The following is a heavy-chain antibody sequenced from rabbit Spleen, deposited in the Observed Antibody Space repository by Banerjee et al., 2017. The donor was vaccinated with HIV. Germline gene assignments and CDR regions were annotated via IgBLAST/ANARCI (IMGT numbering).Heavy chain of an antibody. CDR3: ARDTGTSFSTYGMDL. Sequence: QEQLVESGGGLVKPEGSLKLSCTASGFSFSNKAVMCWVRQAPGKGLEWIACTAADRSTFTYYASWAKGRFTCSKASSTTVTLQMTSLTAADTATYFCARDTGTSFSTYGMDLWGPGTLVTVS. CDR1: GFSFSNKAV. CDR2: TAADRSTFT. J-gene: IGHJ6*01. V-gene: IGHV1S45*01. D-gene: IGHD8-1*01.